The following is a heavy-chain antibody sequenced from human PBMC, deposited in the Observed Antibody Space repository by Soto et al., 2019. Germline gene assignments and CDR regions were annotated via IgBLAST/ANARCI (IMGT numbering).Heavy chain of an antibody. J-gene: IGHJ4*02. D-gene: IGHD3-16*01. CDR2: INTDGTNT. CDR1: GFTFSRYW. CDR3: AMDLLWGPSDY. V-gene: IGHV3-74*03. Sequence: EVPLVESGGGLVQPGGSLRLSCAVSGFTFSRYWMNWFRQDPGNGLVWVSSINTDGTNTQNADSVRGRFTVSRDNAKNTMYLQMIRLRREDTAVYYCAMDLLWGPSDYWGQGNLVVVSS.